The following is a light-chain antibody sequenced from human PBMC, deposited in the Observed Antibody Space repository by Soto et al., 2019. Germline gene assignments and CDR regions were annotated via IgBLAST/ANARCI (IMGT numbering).Light chain of an antibody. Sequence: EIVLTQSPGTLSLSPGETATLSCRASQTIGRNYLAWYQQKPGQAPRLLIFGTSTRATGIPDRFSGSGSGTDFTLSISRREPEDFAVYYCQQYASSPLLTFGGGTKGDI. CDR1: QTIGRNY. V-gene: IGKV3-20*01. CDR2: GTS. J-gene: IGKJ4*01. CDR3: QQYASSPLLT.